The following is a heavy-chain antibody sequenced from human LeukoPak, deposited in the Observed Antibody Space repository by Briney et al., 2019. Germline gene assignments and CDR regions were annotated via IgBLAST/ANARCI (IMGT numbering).Heavy chain of an antibody. J-gene: IGHJ4*02. Sequence: PGGSLRLSCAASGFTFSNYGMHWVRQAPGKGLEWVAVLSYDGSNKYYADSVKGRFTISRDNSKNTPYLQMNSLRAEDTAVYYCARGVIYYDSSGYYYDFDYWAQGTLVTVSS. CDR1: GFTFSNYG. CDR3: ARGVIYYDSSGYYYDFDY. CDR2: LSYDGSNK. D-gene: IGHD3-22*01. V-gene: IGHV3-30*03.